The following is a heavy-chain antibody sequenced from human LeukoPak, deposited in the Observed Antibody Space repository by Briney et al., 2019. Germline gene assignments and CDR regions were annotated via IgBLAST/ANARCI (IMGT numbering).Heavy chain of an antibody. CDR3: ARDSLYQLLYRNYYYGMDV. Sequence: ASVKVSCKASGYTFTSYGISWVRQAPGQGLEWMGWISAYNGNTNYAQKLQGRVTMTTDTSTSTAYMELRSLRPDDTAVYYCARDSLYQLLYRNYYYGMDVWGQGTTVTVSS. D-gene: IGHD2-2*02. J-gene: IGHJ6*02. V-gene: IGHV1-18*01. CDR2: ISAYNGNT. CDR1: GYTFTSYG.